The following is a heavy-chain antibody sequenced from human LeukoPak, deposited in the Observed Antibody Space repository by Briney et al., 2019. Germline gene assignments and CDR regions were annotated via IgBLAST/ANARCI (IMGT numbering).Heavy chain of an antibody. V-gene: IGHV4-59*01. CDR3: ARWQQWLVPTQGMDV. Sequence: SETLSLTCTVSGGSISSYSWSWIRQPPGKGLEWIGYIYYSGSTNYNPSLKSRVTISVDTSKNQFSLKLSSVTAADTAVYYCARWQQWLVPTQGMDVWGKGTTVTVSS. CDR2: IYYSGST. J-gene: IGHJ6*04. D-gene: IGHD6-19*01. CDR1: GGSISSYS.